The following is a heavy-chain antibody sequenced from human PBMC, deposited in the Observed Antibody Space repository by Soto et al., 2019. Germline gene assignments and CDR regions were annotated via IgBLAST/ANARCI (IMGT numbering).Heavy chain of an antibody. J-gene: IGHJ2*01. CDR3: ARDRGYYDSSGYSGWYFDL. D-gene: IGHD3-22*01. V-gene: IGHV1-69*13. Sequence: SVKVSCKASGGTFSSYAISWVRQAPGQGLEWMGGIIPIFGTANYAQKFQGRVTITADESMSTAYMELSSLRSEDTAVYYCARDRGYYDSSGYSGWYFDLWGRGTLVTVSS. CDR2: IIPIFGTA. CDR1: GGTFSSYA.